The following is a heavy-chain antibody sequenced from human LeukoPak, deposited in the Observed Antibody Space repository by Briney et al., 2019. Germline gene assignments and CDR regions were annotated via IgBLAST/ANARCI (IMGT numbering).Heavy chain of an antibody. CDR2: IYYSGST. Sequence: SETLSLTCTVSGGSISSGGYYWSWIRQHPGKGLEWIGNIYYSGSTYYNPSLKSRVTISVDTSKNQFSLNLSSVTAADTAVYYCARLYYDSSGYYQICYFDYWGQGTLVTVSS. J-gene: IGHJ4*02. CDR3: ARLYYDSSGYYQICYFDY. D-gene: IGHD3-22*01. V-gene: IGHV4-39*01. CDR1: GGSISSGGYY.